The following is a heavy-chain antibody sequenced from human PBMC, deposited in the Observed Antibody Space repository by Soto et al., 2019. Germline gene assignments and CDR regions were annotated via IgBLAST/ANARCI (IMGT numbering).Heavy chain of an antibody. J-gene: IGHJ3*01. CDR1: GFTFSSYS. CDR3: ARPNFGGHDSYDL. V-gene: IGHV3-48*01. D-gene: IGHD2-15*01. CDR2: INSGSTVI. Sequence: EVQLVESGGGLVQPGGSLRLSCAVSGFTFSSYSMAWVRQAPGKGLEWVSYINSGSTVIYYADTVKGRFTISRDNAKDSLYLQMNSLRVEDTALYYCARPNFGGHDSYDLWGQGTMVTVSS.